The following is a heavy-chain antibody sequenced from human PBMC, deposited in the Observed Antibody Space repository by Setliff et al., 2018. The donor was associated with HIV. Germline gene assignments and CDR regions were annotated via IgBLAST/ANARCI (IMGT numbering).Heavy chain of an antibody. CDR2: IHHSGTT. CDR1: GGSFIGSSFL. D-gene: IGHD3-22*01. J-gene: IGHJ4*02. Sequence: PSETLSLTCNVSGGSFIGSSFLSTWIRQAPGKGLEWVGSIHHSGTTYYNPSLKSRVTISVDTSKNQFSLKLSSVTAADTAVYYCARHDSGGYYSLDYWGQGTLVTVSS. CDR3: ARHDSGGYYSLDY. V-gene: IGHV4-39*01.